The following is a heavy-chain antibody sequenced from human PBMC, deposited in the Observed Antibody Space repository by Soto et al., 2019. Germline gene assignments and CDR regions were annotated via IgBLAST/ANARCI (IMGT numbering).Heavy chain of an antibody. CDR3: AKDYRRIAARGYGMDV. Sequence: GGSLRLSCAASGFTSSSYGMHWVRQAPGKGLEWVAVISYDGSNKYYADSVKGRFTISRDNSKNTLYLQMNSLRAEDTAVYYCAKDYRRIAARGYGMDVWGQGTTVTVSS. CDR2: ISYDGSNK. D-gene: IGHD6-6*01. J-gene: IGHJ6*02. CDR1: GFTSSSYG. V-gene: IGHV3-30*18.